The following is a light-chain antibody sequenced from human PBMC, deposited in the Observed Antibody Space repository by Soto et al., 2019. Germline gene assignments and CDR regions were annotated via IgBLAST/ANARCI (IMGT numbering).Light chain of an antibody. CDR1: SSNIGSNT. CDR3: AAWDDILNGVL. V-gene: IGLV1-44*01. J-gene: IGLJ2*01. CDR2: SYN. Sequence: QSVLTQPPSASGTPGQRGIISCSGSSSNIGSNTVNWYQQIPGTAPKLLIYSYNQRPSGVPDRFSGSKSDTSASLAISGLQSEDEAEYYCAAWDDILNGVLFGGGTKLTVL.